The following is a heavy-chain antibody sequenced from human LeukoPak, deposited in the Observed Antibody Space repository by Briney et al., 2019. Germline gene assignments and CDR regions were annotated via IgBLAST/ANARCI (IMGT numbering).Heavy chain of an antibody. CDR2: IYSGGSI. CDR1: GFTFRSNY. D-gene: IGHD3-16*01. V-gene: IGHV3-53*01. Sequence: GGSLRLSCAASGFTFRSNYMSWVRQAPGKGLEWVSVIYSGGSIYYADSVKGRFTISRDNSKNTLYLQMNSLRAEDTAVYYCAREGGLGSFDPWGQGTLVTVFS. J-gene: IGHJ5*02. CDR3: AREGGLGSFDP.